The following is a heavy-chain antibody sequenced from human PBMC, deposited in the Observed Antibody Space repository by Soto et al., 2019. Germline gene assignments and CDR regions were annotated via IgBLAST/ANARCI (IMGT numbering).Heavy chain of an antibody. J-gene: IGHJ4*02. V-gene: IGHV4-31*03. D-gene: IGHD1-26*01. CDR1: GGSISSGGYY. Sequence: SETLSLTCTVSGGSISSGGYYWSWIRQHPGKGLEWIGYIYYSVSTYYNPSLKSRVTISVDTSKNQFSLKLSSVTAADTAVYYCARARGGYFDYWGQGTLVTVSS. CDR3: ARARGGYFDY. CDR2: IYYSVST.